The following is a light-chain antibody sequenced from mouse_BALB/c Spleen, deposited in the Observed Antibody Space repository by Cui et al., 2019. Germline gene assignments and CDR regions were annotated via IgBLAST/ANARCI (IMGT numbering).Light chain of an antibody. J-gene: IGKJ1*01. CDR2: STS. V-gene: IGKV4-57*01. CDR1: PSVSY. Sequence: QIVLTQSPAIMSASPGEKVTITCSASPSVSYMHWFQQKPGTSLKLWIYSTSNLASGVPALFSGSGSGTSYPLQISRMEAEDAATYYCQQRSSYPPFGGGTKLEIK. CDR3: QQRSSYPP.